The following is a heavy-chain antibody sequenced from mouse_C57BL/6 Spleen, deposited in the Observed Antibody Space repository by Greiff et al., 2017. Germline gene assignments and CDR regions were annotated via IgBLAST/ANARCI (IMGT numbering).Heavy chain of an antibody. CDR2: IYPGDGDT. D-gene: IGHD2-2*01. Sequence: QVQLKQSGPELVKPGASVKISCKASGYAFSSSWMNWVKQRPGKGLEWIGRIYPGDGDTNYNGKFKGKATLTADKSSSTAYMKLSSLTSEDSAVYFCARDGIYYGYDGDEGYFDVWGTGTTVTVSS. V-gene: IGHV1-82*01. J-gene: IGHJ1*03. CDR3: ARDGIYYGYDGDEGYFDV. CDR1: GYAFSSSW.